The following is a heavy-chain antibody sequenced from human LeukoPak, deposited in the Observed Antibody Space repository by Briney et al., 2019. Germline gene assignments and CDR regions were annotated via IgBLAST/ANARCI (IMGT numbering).Heavy chain of an antibody. J-gene: IGHJ4*02. Sequence: ASVKVSCKASGYTFTGYYMHWVRQAPGQGLEWMGWINPNSGGTNYAQKFQGRVTMTRDTSISTAYMELSRLRSDDTAVYYCAGGRCSSTSCPTDYWGQGTLVTVSS. D-gene: IGHD2-2*01. CDR3: AGGRCSSTSCPTDY. V-gene: IGHV1-2*02. CDR2: INPNSGGT. CDR1: GYTFTGYY.